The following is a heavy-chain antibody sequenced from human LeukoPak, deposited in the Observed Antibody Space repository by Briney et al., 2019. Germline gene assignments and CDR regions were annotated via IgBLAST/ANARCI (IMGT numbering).Heavy chain of an antibody. Sequence: GGSLRLSCTASGFIVTNNYINWVRRAPGKGLEWVSLVYSGGSTYYADSVKGRFTISRDNSKNMVYLQMNSLRAEDTAMYYCARDPPAVLIDTYGWGQGPLVTVSS. CDR2: VYSGGST. J-gene: IGHJ4*02. CDR3: ARDPPAVLIDTYG. CDR1: GFIVTNNY. V-gene: IGHV3-66*01. D-gene: IGHD2-8*01.